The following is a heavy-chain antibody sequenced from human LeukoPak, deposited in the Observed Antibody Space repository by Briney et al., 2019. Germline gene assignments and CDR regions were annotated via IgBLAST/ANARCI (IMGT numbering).Heavy chain of an antibody. CDR2: ISSSSSTI. CDR3: ARTEYSSYQWGFGP. J-gene: IGHJ5*02. CDR1: GFTFSSYS. Sequence: PGGSLRLSCAASGFTFSSYSMNWVRQAPGKGLEWVSYISSSSSTIYYADSVKGRFTISRDNAKNSLYLQMNSLRAEDTAVYYCARTEYSSYQWGFGPWGQGTLVTVSP. V-gene: IGHV3-48*01. D-gene: IGHD6-6*01.